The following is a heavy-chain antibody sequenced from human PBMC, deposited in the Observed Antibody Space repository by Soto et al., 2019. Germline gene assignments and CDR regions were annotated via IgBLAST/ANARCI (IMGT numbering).Heavy chain of an antibody. CDR2: ISYDGRKK. J-gene: IGHJ4*02. CDR1: GFTFSSYG. V-gene: IGHV3-30*18. Sequence: GSLRLSCAASGFTFSSYGVHWVRLAPGKGLEWLTLISYDGRKKYYADSVKGRFTISRDNSENTLYLQMNSLRAEDTAVYYCAKDSRFYYDTSGYKYFDHWGQGTLDTVSS. CDR3: AKDSRFYYDTSGYKYFDH. D-gene: IGHD3-22*01.